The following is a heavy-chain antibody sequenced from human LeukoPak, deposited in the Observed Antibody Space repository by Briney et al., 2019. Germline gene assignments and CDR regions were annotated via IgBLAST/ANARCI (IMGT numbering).Heavy chain of an antibody. D-gene: IGHD6-19*01. CDR3: ARSYSSGHGGFFDY. CDR2: INPSSGST. Sequence: ASVKVSCKASEYTFTRYYMHWVRQAPGQWLELMGIINPSSGSTNYAQKFQGRVTMTRDTSTSTVYMELSSLRSEDTAVYYCARSYSSGHGGFFDYWGQGTLVTVSS. J-gene: IGHJ4*02. V-gene: IGHV1-46*01. CDR1: EYTFTRYY.